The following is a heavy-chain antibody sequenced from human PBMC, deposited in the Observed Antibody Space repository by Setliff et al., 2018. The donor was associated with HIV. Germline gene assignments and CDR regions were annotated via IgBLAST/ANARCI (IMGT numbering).Heavy chain of an antibody. CDR2: IHHSEST. CDR3: ASKSSSSEEGVYFFDY. CDR1: GGSISSSHW. Sequence: SETLSLTCAVSGGSISSSHWWSWVRQPPGKGLEWIGEIHHSESTNYNPSLKSRVTISVDTSKNQFYLRLSSVTAADTAVYFCASKSSSSEEGVYFFDYWGQGTLVTVSS. D-gene: IGHD6-6*01. J-gene: IGHJ4*02. V-gene: IGHV4-4*02.